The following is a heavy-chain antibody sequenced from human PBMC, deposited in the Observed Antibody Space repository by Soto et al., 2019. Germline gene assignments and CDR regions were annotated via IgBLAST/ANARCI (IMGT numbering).Heavy chain of an antibody. Sequence: PGGSLRLSCAASGFTYSSYGMHWVRKTQGKGLEWVAVISYDGSNKYYADSVKGRFTISRDNSKNTLYLQMNSLRAEDTAVYYCATAGGSSGWYDPIIVWYYGMDVWGQGTTVTVSS. D-gene: IGHD6-19*01. J-gene: IGHJ6*02. CDR3: ATAGGSSGWYDPIIVWYYGMDV. CDR2: ISYDGSNK. V-gene: IGHV3-30*03. CDR1: GFTYSSYG.